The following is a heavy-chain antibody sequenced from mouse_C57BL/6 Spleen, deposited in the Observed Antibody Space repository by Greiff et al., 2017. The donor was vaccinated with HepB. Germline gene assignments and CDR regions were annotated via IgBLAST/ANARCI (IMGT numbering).Heavy chain of an antibody. Sequence: QVQLQQSGAELVRPGASVTLSCKASGYTFTDYEMHWVKQTPVHGLEWIGAIDPETGGTAYNQKFKGKAILTADKSSSTAYMELRSLTSEDSAVYYCTRGGITTGWGQGTLVTVSA. V-gene: IGHV1-15*01. CDR1: GYTFTDYE. CDR3: TRGGITTG. J-gene: IGHJ3*01. D-gene: IGHD1-1*01. CDR2: IDPETGGT.